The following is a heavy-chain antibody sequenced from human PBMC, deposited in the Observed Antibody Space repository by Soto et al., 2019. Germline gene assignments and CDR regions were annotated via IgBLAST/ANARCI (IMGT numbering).Heavy chain of an antibody. J-gene: IGHJ6*02. V-gene: IGHV3-23*01. CDR2: ISGSGGST. CDR3: AKEKGDYCTNGVCYTRYYYYGMDV. Sequence: GGSLRLSCAASGFTFSSYAMSWVRQARGKGLEWVSAISGSGGSTYYAASVKGRFTISRDNSKNTLYLQMNSLRAEDTAVYYCAKEKGDYCTNGVCYTRYYYYGMDVWGQGTTVTVSS. CDR1: GFTFSSYA. D-gene: IGHD2-8*01.